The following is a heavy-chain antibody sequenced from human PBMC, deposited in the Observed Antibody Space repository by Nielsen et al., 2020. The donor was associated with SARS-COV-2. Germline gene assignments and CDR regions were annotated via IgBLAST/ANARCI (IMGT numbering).Heavy chain of an antibody. Sequence: ASVKVSCKASGYTFTSYAMHWVRQAPGQRLEWMGWINAGNGNTKYSQKLQGRVTITRDTSASTAYMELSSLRSEDTAVYYCARVRDYYSSGSYLFDYWGQGTLVTVSS. D-gene: IGHD3-10*01. V-gene: IGHV1-3*01. CDR1: GYTFTSYA. CDR3: ARVRDYYSSGSYLFDY. CDR2: INAGNGNT. J-gene: IGHJ4*02.